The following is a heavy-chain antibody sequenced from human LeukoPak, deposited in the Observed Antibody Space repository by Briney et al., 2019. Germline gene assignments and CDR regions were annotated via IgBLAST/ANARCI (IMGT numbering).Heavy chain of an antibody. CDR3: ARAGFRPSTVVTDLSWFFDY. CDR1: GFTFSSYG. CDR2: IWYDGSNK. V-gene: IGHV3-33*01. Sequence: PGGSLRLSCAASGFTFSSYGMHWVRQAPGKGLEWVAVIWYDGSNKYYADSVKGRFTISRDNSKNTLYLQMSSLRAEDTAVYYCARAGFRPSTVVTDLSWFFDYWGQGTLVTVSS. D-gene: IGHD2-15*01. J-gene: IGHJ4*02.